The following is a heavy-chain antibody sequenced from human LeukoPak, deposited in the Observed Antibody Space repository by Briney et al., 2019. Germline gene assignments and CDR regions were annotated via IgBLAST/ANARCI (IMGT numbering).Heavy chain of an antibody. D-gene: IGHD6-19*01. Sequence: GGSLRLSCAASGFTFSRYWMHCVRHAPGKGLVWVSRINSDGGSTSYADSVKGRFTISRDNAKNTLYLQMNSLRAEDTAVYYCAKGIRSVAGTDYWGQGTLVTVSS. CDR1: GFTFSRYW. J-gene: IGHJ4*02. V-gene: IGHV3-74*01. CDR2: INSDGGST. CDR3: AKGIRSVAGTDY.